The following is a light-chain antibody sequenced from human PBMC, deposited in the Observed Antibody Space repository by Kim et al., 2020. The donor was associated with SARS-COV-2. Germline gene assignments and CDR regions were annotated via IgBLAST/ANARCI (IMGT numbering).Light chain of an antibody. V-gene: IGKV3-11*01. J-gene: IGKJ4*01. CDR3: QQRSNWPPLT. CDR2: DAS. Sequence: EIVLTQSPATLSLSPGERATLSCRASQSISTYLAWYQQKPGQAPRFLIYDASTRATGIPARFSGSGSGTDFTLTISTLEPEDFAVYYCQQRSNWPPLTFGGGTKVDIK. CDR1: QSISTY.